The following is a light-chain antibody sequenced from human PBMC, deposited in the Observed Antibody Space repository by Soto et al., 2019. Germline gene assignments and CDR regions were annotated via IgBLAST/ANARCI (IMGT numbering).Light chain of an antibody. CDR3: QQYGRSIT. V-gene: IGKV3-15*01. J-gene: IGKJ5*01. CDR2: GAS. Sequence: EIVMTQSPATLSVSPGERATLSCRASQSVSSNLAWYQQKPGQAPRLLIYGASTRATGMPARFSGSGSGTDFTLTISRLEPEDFAVFYCQQYGRSITFGQGTRLEIK. CDR1: QSVSSN.